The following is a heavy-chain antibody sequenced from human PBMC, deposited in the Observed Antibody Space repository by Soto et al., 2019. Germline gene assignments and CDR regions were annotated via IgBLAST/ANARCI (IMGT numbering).Heavy chain of an antibody. D-gene: IGHD3-22*01. J-gene: IGHJ4*02. CDR2: ISGSGGST. CDR3: AKAGEGYYDSSGYLRDHYFDY. CDR1: GFTFSSYA. Sequence: GGSLRLSCAASGFTFSSYAMSWVRQAPGKGLEWVSAISGSGGSTYYADSVKGRFTISRDNSKNTLYLQMNSLRAEDTAVYYCAKAGEGYYDSSGYLRDHYFDYWGQGTLVTVSS. V-gene: IGHV3-23*01.